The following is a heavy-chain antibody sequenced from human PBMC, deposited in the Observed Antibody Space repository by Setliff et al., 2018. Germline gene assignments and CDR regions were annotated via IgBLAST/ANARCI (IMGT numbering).Heavy chain of an antibody. D-gene: IGHD3-10*01. CDR3: ARVDFTMIQGVLGL. CDR2: IHASGSP. J-gene: IGHJ1*01. V-gene: IGHV4-61*02. CDR1: GGSITSGSFY. Sequence: SETLSLTCTVSGGSITSGSFYWSWIRQPAGKKLEWIGRIHASGSPDYNPSLQSRVTISVDMSKNQFSMKLTSVTAADTAVYYCARVDFTMIQGVLGLWGQGTLVTVSS.